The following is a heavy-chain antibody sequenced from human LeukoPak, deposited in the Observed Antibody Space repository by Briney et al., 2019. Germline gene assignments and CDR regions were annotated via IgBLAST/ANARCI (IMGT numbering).Heavy chain of an antibody. V-gene: IGHV1-69*05. CDR3: ARERPTGLSNWFDP. CDR2: IIPIFGTA. Sequence: SVKVSCKASGGTFSSYAISWVRQAPGQGLEWMGGIIPIFGTANYAQKPQGRVTMTTDTSTSTAYMELRSLRSDDTAVYYCARERPTGLSNWFDPWGQGTLVTVSS. J-gene: IGHJ5*02. D-gene: IGHD4-17*01. CDR1: GGTFSSYA.